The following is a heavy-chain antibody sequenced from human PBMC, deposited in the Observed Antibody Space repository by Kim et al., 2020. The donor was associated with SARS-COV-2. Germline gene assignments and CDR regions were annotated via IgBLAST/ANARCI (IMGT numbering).Heavy chain of an antibody. CDR3: ARARANWGAYGMDV. D-gene: IGHD7-27*01. J-gene: IGHJ6*02. Sequence: SETLSLTCTVSGGSISSYYWSWIRQPPGKGLEWIGYIYYSGSTNYNPSLKSRVTISVDTSKNQFSLKLSSVTAADTAVYYCARARANWGAYGMDVWGQGTTVTVSS. CDR1: GGSISSYY. CDR2: IYYSGST. V-gene: IGHV4-59*13.